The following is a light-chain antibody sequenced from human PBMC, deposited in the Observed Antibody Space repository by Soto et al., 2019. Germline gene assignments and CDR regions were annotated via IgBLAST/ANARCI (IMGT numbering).Light chain of an antibody. CDR3: AAWDDSLSGVV. Sequence: QSVLTQPPSASGTPGQRVTISCSGSSSNIGSNYVYWYHHLPGTAPKLLIYRSNQRPSKVPDRFSGSKSGTSASLAISGLRSEDEADYYCAAWDDSLSGVVFGGGTQLTVL. V-gene: IGLV1-47*01. CDR1: SSNIGSNY. CDR2: RSN. J-gene: IGLJ2*01.